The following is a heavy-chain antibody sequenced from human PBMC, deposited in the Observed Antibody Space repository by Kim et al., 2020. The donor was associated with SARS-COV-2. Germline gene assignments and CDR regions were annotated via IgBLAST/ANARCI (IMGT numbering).Heavy chain of an antibody. V-gene: IGHV1-3*01. D-gene: IGHD3-3*01. J-gene: IGHJ4*02. CDR1: GYTFTSYA. CDR3: ARAQPYYDFWSGLDY. CDR2: INAGNGNT. Sequence: SVKVSCKASGYTFTSYAMHWVRQAPGQRLEWMGWINAGNGNTKYSQKFQGRVTITRDTSASTAYMELSSLRSEDTAVYYCARAQPYYDFWSGLDYWGQGTLVTVSS.